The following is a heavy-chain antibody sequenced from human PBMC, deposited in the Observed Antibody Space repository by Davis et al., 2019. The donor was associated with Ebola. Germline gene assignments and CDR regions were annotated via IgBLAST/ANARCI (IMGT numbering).Heavy chain of an antibody. D-gene: IGHD4-11*01. CDR3: ARESGTVTTDWFDP. CDR2: ISAYNGNT. J-gene: IGHJ5*02. Sequence: ASVKVSCKASGYTFTGYGISWVRQAPGQGLEWMGWISAYNGNTNYAQKLQGRVTMTTDTSTSTAYMELRSLRSDDTAVYYCARESGTVTTDWFDPWGQGTLVTVSS. CDR1: GYTFTGYG. V-gene: IGHV1-18*01.